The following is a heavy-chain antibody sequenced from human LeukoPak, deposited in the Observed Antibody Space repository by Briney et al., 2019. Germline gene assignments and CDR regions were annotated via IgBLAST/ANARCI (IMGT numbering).Heavy chain of an antibody. CDR1: GYTFTSYD. CDR3: ARTYYDILTGNYGMDV. D-gene: IGHD3-9*01. J-gene: IGHJ6*02. V-gene: IGHV1-2*04. Sequence: GASVKVSCKASGYTFTSYDINWVRQATGQGLEWMGWINPNSGGTNYAQKFQGWVTMTRDTSISTAYMELSRLRSDDTAVYYCARTYYDILTGNYGMDVWGQGTTVTVSS. CDR2: INPNSGGT.